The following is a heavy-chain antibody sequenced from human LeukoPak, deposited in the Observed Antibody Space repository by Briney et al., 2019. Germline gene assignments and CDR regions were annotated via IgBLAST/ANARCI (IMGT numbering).Heavy chain of an antibody. Sequence: GGSLRLSCAASGFTFSSYSMNWVRQAPGKGLEWVSSISSSSYIYYADSVKGRFTISRDNAKNSLYLQMNSLRAEDTAVYYCARDPPQQERGMYYFDYWGQGTLVTVSS. D-gene: IGHD1-1*01. CDR3: ARDPPQQERGMYYFDY. J-gene: IGHJ4*02. CDR2: ISSSSYI. V-gene: IGHV3-21*01. CDR1: GFTFSSYS.